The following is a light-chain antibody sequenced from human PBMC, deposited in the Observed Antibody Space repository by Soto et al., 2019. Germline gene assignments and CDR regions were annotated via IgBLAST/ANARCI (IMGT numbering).Light chain of an antibody. Sequence: ETVLTQSPDTLSLSPGERATLSCRASQSVYSSYIAWYQQKPGQAPRLLMYGASSGATGIPDRFSGSGSGTDFTLTISRVEPEDFAVYYCQQYGGSPPYTFGQGTKLEIK. J-gene: IGKJ2*01. V-gene: IGKV3-20*01. CDR3: QQYGGSPPYT. CDR1: QSVYSSY. CDR2: GAS.